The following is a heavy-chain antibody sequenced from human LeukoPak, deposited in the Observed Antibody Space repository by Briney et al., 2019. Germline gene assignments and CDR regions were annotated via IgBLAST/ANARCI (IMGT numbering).Heavy chain of an antibody. D-gene: IGHD2-21*01. Sequence: PSETLSLTCTVSGGSVSSYYWSWIRQPPGKGLEWIGYIYYSGSTNYNPSLKSRVTISVDTSKNQFSLKLSSVTAAGTAVYYCARGGYIPIDFDYWGQGTLVTVSS. V-gene: IGHV4-59*02. J-gene: IGHJ4*02. CDR1: GGSVSSYY. CDR2: IYYSGST. CDR3: ARGGYIPIDFDY.